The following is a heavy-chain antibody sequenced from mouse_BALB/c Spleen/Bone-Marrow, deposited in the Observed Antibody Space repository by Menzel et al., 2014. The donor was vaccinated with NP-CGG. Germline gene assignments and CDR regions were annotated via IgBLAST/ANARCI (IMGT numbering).Heavy chain of an antibody. CDR2: INPDSRTT. CDR1: GFDLSRYW. V-gene: IGHV4-1*02. Sequence: EVKLMESGGGLVQPGGSLKLSCAASGFDLSRYWMSWVRQAPGKGLEWIGEINPDSRTTNYSPSLKDKFIISRDNAKNTLYLRLNKVRSEDTALYYCARPDYYGYLNYWGQGTTLTVSS. J-gene: IGHJ2*01. CDR3: ARPDYYGYLNY. D-gene: IGHD1-1*01.